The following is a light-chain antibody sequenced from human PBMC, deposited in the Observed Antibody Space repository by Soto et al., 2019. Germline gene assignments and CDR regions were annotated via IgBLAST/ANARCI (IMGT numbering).Light chain of an antibody. Sequence: DIQMTQSPSSLSSSVGDRVTITCRASQSISSYLNWYQQKPGKAPKLLIYAASSLPSGVPSRFSGSGSGTDFTLTISSLQPEDFAAYYCQQNCSTTPHTFGGGTKVEIK. CDR3: QQNCSTTPHT. CDR1: QSISSY. CDR2: AAS. J-gene: IGKJ4*01. V-gene: IGKV1-39*01.